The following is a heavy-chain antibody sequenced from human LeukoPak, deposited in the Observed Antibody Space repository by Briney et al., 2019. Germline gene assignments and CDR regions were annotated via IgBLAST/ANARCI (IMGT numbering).Heavy chain of an antibody. CDR1: GGSFSGYY. CDR3: ARAARRITIFEVVSLGYYFDY. CDR2: INHSGST. J-gene: IGHJ4*02. Sequence: KPSETLSLTCAGYGGSFSGYYWGWIRQPPGKGLEWIGEINHSGSTNYNPSLKSRVTISVDPSKTQFSLKLSSVTAADTAVYYCARAARRITIFEVVSLGYYFDYWGQGTLVTVSS. D-gene: IGHD3-3*01. V-gene: IGHV4-34*01.